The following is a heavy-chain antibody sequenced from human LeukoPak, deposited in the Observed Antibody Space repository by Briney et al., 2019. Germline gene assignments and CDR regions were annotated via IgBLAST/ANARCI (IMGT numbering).Heavy chain of an antibody. CDR2: IYHDGST. CDR3: ARVHDRRGAFDI. D-gene: IGHD3-22*01. Sequence: SETLSLTCAVSGYSIGSGYYWGWIRQPPGQGLEWIGSIYHDGSTYNHPSLESRVSISVDTSKKQFSLKLSSVTAADTAVYYCARVHDRRGAFDIWGQGTRVTVSS. V-gene: IGHV4-38-2*01. J-gene: IGHJ3*02. CDR1: GYSIGSGYY.